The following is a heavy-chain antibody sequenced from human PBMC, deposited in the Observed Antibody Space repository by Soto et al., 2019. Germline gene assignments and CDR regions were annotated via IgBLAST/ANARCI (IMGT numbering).Heavy chain of an antibody. V-gene: IGHV1-3*01. D-gene: IGHD6-19*01. CDR1: GYTFTSYA. CDR2: INAGNGNT. CDR3: ARQPRWLVGQFDY. Sequence: ATVKVSCKASGYTFTSYAMHWVRQAPGQRLEWMGWINAGNGNTKYSQKFQGRVTITRDTSASTAYMELSSLRSEDTAVYYCARQPRWLVGQFDYWGQRTLVTVSS. J-gene: IGHJ4*02.